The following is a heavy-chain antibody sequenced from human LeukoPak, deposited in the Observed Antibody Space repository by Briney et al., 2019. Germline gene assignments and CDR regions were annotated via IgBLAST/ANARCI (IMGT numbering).Heavy chain of an antibody. CDR2: IIPIFVTA. CDR1: GGTFSSYA. CDR3: ASPGILAYGMHV. D-gene: IGHD3-9*01. Sequence: AAVNVSCKASGGTFSSYAISWVRQAPGQGREWMGGIIPIFVTANYAQKFQGRVTITADESTSTAYMELSSLRSEDTAVYYCASPGILAYGMHVWGQGPTVTVSS. J-gene: IGHJ6*02. V-gene: IGHV1-69*13.